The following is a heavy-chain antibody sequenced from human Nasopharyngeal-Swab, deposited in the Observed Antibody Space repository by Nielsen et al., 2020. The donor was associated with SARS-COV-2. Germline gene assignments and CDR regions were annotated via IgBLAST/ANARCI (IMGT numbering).Heavy chain of an antibody. D-gene: IGHD2-2*01. CDR1: GFTFTSSA. CDR3: ARDLEDIVVVPAAMWGVDYYYYGMDV. Sequence: SVKVSCKASGFTFTSSAMQWVRQARGQRLEWIGWIVVGSGNTNYAQKFQERVTITRDMSTSTAYMELSSLRSEDTAVYYCARDLEDIVVVPAAMWGVDYYYYGMDVWGQGTTVTVSS. CDR2: IVVGSGNT. V-gene: IGHV1-58*02. J-gene: IGHJ6*02.